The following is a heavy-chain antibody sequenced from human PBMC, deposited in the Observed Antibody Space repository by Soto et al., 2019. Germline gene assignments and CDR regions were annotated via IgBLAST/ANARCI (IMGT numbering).Heavy chain of an antibody. D-gene: IGHD3-16*01. Sequence: QVQLVESGGGVVQPGRSLRLSCAASGFTFSSYAMHWVRQAPGKGLEWVAVISYDGSNKYYADSVKGRFTISRDNSKHTLDLQMDSLRAEDTAVYYCARNGGGHTYFDYWGQGTLVTVSS. CDR1: GFTFSSYA. V-gene: IGHV3-30-3*01. CDR3: ARNGGGHTYFDY. CDR2: ISYDGSNK. J-gene: IGHJ4*02.